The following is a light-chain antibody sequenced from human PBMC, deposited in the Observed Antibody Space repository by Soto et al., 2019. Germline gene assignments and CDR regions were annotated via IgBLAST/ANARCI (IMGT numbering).Light chain of an antibody. V-gene: IGKV3-20*01. CDR2: DTS. CDR3: QQYNNWPLGT. Sequence: EFVLTQSPGTLSLSPGERATLSCRASQSLTNSFIAWYQQRPGQAPRLLIYDTSSRASGIPDRFSGSGSGTDFTLTISRLETEDFAVFYCQQYNNWPLGTFGQGTKVDIK. CDR1: QSLTNSF. J-gene: IGKJ1*01.